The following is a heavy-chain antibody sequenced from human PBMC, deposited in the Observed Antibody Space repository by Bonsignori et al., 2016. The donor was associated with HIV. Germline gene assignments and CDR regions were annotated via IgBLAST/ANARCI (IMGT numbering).Heavy chain of an antibody. V-gene: IGHV4-34*01. CDR2: INHSGST. D-gene: IGHD3-9*01. Sequence: RQAPGKGLEWIGEINHSGSTNYNPSLKSRVTISVDTPKNQFSLKVRSVTAADTAVYYCARGDFNYDIWSQGTLVTVSS. J-gene: IGHJ4*02. CDR3: ARGDFNYDI.